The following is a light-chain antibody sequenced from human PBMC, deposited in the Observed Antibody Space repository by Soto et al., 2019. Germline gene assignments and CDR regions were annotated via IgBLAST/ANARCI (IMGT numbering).Light chain of an antibody. CDR2: KAS. CDR1: QSISSW. V-gene: IGKV1-5*03. J-gene: IGKJ1*01. Sequence: EIQMTQSPSTLSGSVGDRVTITCRASQSISSWLAWYQQKPGKAPKLLIYKASSLESGVPSRFSGSGSGTEFTLTISSLQPDDFATYYCQQYNSYSSFSQGTNVDIK. CDR3: QQYNSYSS.